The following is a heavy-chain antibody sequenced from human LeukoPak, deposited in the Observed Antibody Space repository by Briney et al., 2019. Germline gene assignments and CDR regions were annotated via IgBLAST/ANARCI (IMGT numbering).Heavy chain of an antibody. CDR3: ARDSYCSGGSCYGYFDY. CDR1: GFTFSNYA. CDR2: ISYDGSSN. D-gene: IGHD2-15*01. J-gene: IGHJ4*02. V-gene: IGHV3-30-3*01. Sequence: PGGSLRLSCAASGFTFSNYAMHWVRQAPGKGLEWVAVISYDGSSNYYADSVKGRFTISRDNSKNTLYLQMNSLRAEDTAVYYCARDSYCSGGSCYGYFDYWGQGTLVTVSS.